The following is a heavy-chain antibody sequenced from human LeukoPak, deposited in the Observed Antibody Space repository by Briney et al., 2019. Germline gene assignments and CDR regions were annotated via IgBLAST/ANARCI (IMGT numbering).Heavy chain of an antibody. CDR3: ASSGSGIAVAATKSDYFDY. V-gene: IGHV1-2*02. Sequence: ASVKVSCKASGYTFTGYYMHWVRQAPGQGLEWMGWINPNSGGANYAQKFQGRVTMTRDTSISTAYMELSRLRSDDTAVYYRASSGSGIAVAATKSDYFDYWGQGTLVTVSS. CDR1: GYTFTGYY. J-gene: IGHJ4*02. CDR2: INPNSGGA. D-gene: IGHD6-19*01.